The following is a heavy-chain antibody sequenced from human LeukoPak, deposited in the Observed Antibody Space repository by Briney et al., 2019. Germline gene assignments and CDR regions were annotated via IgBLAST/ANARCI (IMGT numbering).Heavy chain of an antibody. CDR1: GYSISSGYY. V-gene: IGHV4-38-2*02. D-gene: IGHD3-16*01. CDR3: ARDRRFEMRGFDP. Sequence: SETLSLTCTVSGYSISSGYYWGWIRQPPGKGLEWIGSIYHSGSTYYNPSLKSRVTISVDTSKNQFSLKLSSVTAADTAVYYCARDRRFEMRGFDPWGQGTLVTVSS. J-gene: IGHJ5*02. CDR2: IYHSGST.